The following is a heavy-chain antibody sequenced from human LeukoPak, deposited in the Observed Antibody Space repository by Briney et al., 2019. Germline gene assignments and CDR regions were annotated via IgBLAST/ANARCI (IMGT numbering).Heavy chain of an antibody. Sequence: GGSLRLSCAASGFTFSSYEMNWVRQAPGKGLEWVSYISSSGSTIYYADSVKGRFTISRDNSKNTLYLQMNSLRAEDTAVYYCAKVGTAMVHFFGCWGQGTLVTVSS. CDR2: ISSSGSTI. CDR3: AKVGTAMVHFFGC. J-gene: IGHJ4*02. V-gene: IGHV3-48*03. CDR1: GFTFSSYE. D-gene: IGHD5-18*01.